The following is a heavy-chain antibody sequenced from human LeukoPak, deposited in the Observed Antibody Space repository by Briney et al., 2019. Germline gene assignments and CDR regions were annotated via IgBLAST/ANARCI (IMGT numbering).Heavy chain of an antibody. Sequence: PGGSLRLSCAASGFTFSSYGMHWVRQAPGKGLEWVAFIRYDGSNKYYADSVKGRFTISRDNSKNTLYLQMNSLRAEDTAVYYCAKTGRYCSSTSCSSWYYYYYMDVWGKGTTVTISS. CDR1: GFTFSSYG. CDR2: IRYDGSNK. V-gene: IGHV3-30*02. CDR3: AKTGRYCSSTSCSSWYYYYYMDV. D-gene: IGHD2-2*01. J-gene: IGHJ6*03.